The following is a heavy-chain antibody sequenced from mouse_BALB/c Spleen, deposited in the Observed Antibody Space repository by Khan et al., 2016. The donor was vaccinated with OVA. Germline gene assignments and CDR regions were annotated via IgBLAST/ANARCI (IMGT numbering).Heavy chain of an antibody. Sequence: QVQLQQSGAELVKPGASVKMSCTASGFTFSNYWIHWVHQTPGKGLEWIGYISPSSGYTYYPHTFNDKATLTTDNSSSTVYMQLSSLTSEDSEVYDCLRGRIDYWGQGTTVTVSA. CDR3: LRGRIDY. CDR1: GFTFSNYW. V-gene: IGHV1-4*01. CDR2: ISPSSGYT. J-gene: IGHJ2*01.